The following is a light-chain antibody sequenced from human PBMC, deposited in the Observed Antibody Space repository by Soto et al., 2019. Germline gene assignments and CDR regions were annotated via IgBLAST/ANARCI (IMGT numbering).Light chain of an antibody. CDR3: QQYYSTPWT. J-gene: IGKJ1*01. Sequence: DIVMTQSADSLAVSLGERATINCKSSQSVFSNSNNKKYLAWYQQKPGQPPKLLIHWASIRESGVPDRFSGSGSWTDFTLTINSLQAEDVAVYYCQQYYSTPWTFGQGTKVEIK. V-gene: IGKV4-1*01. CDR2: WAS. CDR1: QSVFSNSNNKKY.